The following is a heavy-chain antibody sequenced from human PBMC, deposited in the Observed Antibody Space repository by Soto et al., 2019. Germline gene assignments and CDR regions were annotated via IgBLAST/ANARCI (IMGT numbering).Heavy chain of an antibody. Sequence: GGSLRLSCAASGFTFSNAWMSWVRQAPGKGLEWVGRIKSKTDGGTTDYAAPVKGRFTISRDDSKNTLYLQMNSLKTEDTAVYYCTPRGQQLGRGHYYYYYMDVWGKGTTVTVSS. CDR1: GFTFSNAW. D-gene: IGHD6-13*01. J-gene: IGHJ6*03. CDR3: TPRGQQLGRGHYYYYYMDV. CDR2: IKSKTDGGTT. V-gene: IGHV3-15*01.